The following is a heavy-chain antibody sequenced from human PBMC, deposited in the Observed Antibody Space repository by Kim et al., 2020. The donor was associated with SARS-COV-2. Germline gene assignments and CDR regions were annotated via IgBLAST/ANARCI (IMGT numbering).Heavy chain of an antibody. CDR2: NK. V-gene: IGHV3-33*01. CDR3: ARDPSGGFDY. D-gene: IGHD3-10*01. J-gene: IGHJ4*02. Sequence: NKYYADSVKGRFTISRDNSKNTLYLQMNSLRAEDTAVYYCARDPSGGFDYWGQGTLVTVSS.